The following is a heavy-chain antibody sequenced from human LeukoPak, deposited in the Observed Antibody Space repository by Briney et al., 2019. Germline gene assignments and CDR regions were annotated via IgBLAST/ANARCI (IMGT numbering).Heavy chain of an antibody. Sequence: SETLSLTCTVSGGSISSYYWSWIRQPPGKGLEWIGYIYYSGSTNYNASLKSRVTISVDTSKNQFSLKLSSVTAADTAVYYCAREGGPHYYDSRGKNWFDPWGQGTLVTVSS. CDR3: AREGGPHYYDSRGKNWFDP. D-gene: IGHD3-22*01. V-gene: IGHV4-59*01. J-gene: IGHJ5*02. CDR2: IYYSGST. CDR1: GGSISSYY.